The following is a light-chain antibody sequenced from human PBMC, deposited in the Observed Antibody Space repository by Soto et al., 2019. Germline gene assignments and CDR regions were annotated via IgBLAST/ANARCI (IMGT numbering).Light chain of an antibody. Sequence: QSALTQPASVSGSPGQSITISCTGTSSDVGGYNYVSWYQQHPGKDPKLMIYDVSNRPSGVSNRFSGSKSGNTASLTISGLQAEDEADYYCSSYTSSSTPPYVFGTGTKLTVL. CDR1: SSDVGGYNY. CDR2: DVS. J-gene: IGLJ1*01. V-gene: IGLV2-14*01. CDR3: SSYTSSSTPPYV.